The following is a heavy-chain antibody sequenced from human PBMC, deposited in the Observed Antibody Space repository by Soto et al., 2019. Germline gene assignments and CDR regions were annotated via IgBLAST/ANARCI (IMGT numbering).Heavy chain of an antibody. J-gene: IGHJ6*02. CDR1: GFTFSSYG. CDR3: AKEVYKGNYGSLYYYYGMDV. D-gene: IGHD4-4*01. Sequence: GGSLRLSCAASGFTFSSYGMHWVRQAPGKGLEWVAVISYDGSNKYYADSVKGRFTISRDNSKNTLYLQMNSLRAEDTAVYYCAKEVYKGNYGSLYYYYGMDVWGQGTTVTVSS. V-gene: IGHV3-30*18. CDR2: ISYDGSNK.